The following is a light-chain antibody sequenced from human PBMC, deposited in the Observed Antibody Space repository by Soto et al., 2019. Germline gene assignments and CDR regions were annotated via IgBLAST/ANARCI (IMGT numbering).Light chain of an antibody. CDR2: EVN. CDR3: SSCSGSSNV. J-gene: IGLJ1*01. Sequence: QSALTQPPSASGSPGQSVAISCTGTSSDVGGYNYVSWYQQHTGKAPNLMIYEVNKRPSGVPDRFSGSKSGNTASLTVSGLQAEDEAYYYCSSCSGSSNVFGTGTKLTVL. CDR1: SSDVGGYNY. V-gene: IGLV2-8*01.